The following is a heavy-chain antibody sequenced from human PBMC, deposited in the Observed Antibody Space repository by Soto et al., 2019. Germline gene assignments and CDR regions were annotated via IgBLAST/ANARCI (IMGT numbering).Heavy chain of an antibody. J-gene: IGHJ5*02. CDR1: GRSISRYD. CDR3: ARDRVGYDSRRFDP. CDR2: IYSSGST. V-gene: IGHV4-4*07. D-gene: IGHD3-22*01. Sequence: PSETLSLTCTVSGRSISRYDWSWIRQRAGKGLEWIGRIYSSGSTNYTPSHKSRVTMSVDTSKNKFSRKLSSVNAADTAVYYCARDRVGYDSRRFDPWGQGTLVTVSS.